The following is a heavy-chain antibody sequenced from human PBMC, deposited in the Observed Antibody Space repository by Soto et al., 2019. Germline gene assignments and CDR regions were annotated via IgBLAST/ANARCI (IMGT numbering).Heavy chain of an antibody. Sequence: PGGSLRLSCAASGFTFSSYAMSWVRQAPGKGLEWVSAISGSGGSTYYADSVKGRFTISRDSSKNTLYLQMNSLRAEDTAVYYCAKDSGYSYGYPRGFDYWGQGTLVTVSS. CDR2: ISGSGGST. D-gene: IGHD5-18*01. V-gene: IGHV3-23*01. CDR1: GFTFSSYA. J-gene: IGHJ4*02. CDR3: AKDSGYSYGYPRGFDY.